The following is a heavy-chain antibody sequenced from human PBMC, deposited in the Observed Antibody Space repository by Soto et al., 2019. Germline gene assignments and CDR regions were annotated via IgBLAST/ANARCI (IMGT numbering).Heavy chain of an antibody. CDR2: IYSSNAK. D-gene: IGHD2-21*01. CDR1: GFSLSHPRMS. Sequence: QVTLKESGPVLVKPTETLTLTCTVSGFSLSHPRMSVGWIRQPPGKALEWLAHIYSSNAKSYNTSLRNRLTISQDATKSQVALTLTNMDPVDTAKYYCARMLGYSYDHCGQGTLVTVSS. CDR3: ARMLGYSYDH. J-gene: IGHJ4*02. V-gene: IGHV2-26*01.